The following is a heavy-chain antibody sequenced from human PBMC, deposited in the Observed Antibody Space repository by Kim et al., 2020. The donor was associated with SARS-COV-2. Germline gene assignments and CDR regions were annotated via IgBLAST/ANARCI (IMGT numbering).Heavy chain of an antibody. V-gene: IGHV3-7*01. D-gene: IGHD6-6*01. CDR2: IKQDGSVK. Sequence: GGSLRLSCAASGFIFNNYWMTWVRQSPGKGLEWVANIKQDGSVKYYVDSMKGRITISRDNAKNSLFLQVSSLRAVDTAVYYCARIGYSSSSLDYWGRGTL. J-gene: IGHJ4*02. CDR1: GFIFNNYW. CDR3: ARIGYSSSSLDY.